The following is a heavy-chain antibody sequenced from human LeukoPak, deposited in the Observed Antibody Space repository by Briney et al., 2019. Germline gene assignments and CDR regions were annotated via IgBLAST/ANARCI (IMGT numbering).Heavy chain of an antibody. Sequence: SETLSLTCTVSGDSISNSNYYWGWFHQPPGKGLEWIGSIYYTGSTHYNPSLKSRVTISVDTSKNQFSLKLSSVTAADTAVFYCARRLGSAWYFDYWGQGTLVTVSS. D-gene: IGHD6-25*01. J-gene: IGHJ4*02. V-gene: IGHV4-39*01. CDR2: IYYTGST. CDR1: GDSISNSNYY. CDR3: ARRLGSAWYFDY.